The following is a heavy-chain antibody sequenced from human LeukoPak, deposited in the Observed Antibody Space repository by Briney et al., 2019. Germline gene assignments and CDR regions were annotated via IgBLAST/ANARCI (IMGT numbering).Heavy chain of an antibody. V-gene: IGHV1-2*02. Sequence: ASVTVSCKASGYDFTGYYVHWGRQAPGHGGEGMGWVNPRNGGTHYAQNFQGRVTITGDTSITTAYMELGSLTSDDTAVYYCATGLQYGLWGVPYFYYMHAWGKGTTVVVSS. J-gene: IGHJ6*03. CDR3: ATGLQYGLWGVPYFYYMHA. CDR1: GYDFTGYY. CDR2: VNPRNGGT. D-gene: IGHD3-10*01.